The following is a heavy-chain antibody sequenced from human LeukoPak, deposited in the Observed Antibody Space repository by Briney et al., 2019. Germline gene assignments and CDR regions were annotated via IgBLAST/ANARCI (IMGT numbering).Heavy chain of an antibody. CDR2: IYYSGST. CDR1: GGSVSSGSYY. J-gene: IGHJ6*04. V-gene: IGHV4-61*01. D-gene: IGHD6-19*01. CDR3: ARDRGGLVYYYYGMDV. Sequence: SETLSLTCTVSGGSVSSGSYYWSWIRQPPGKGLEWIGYIYYSGSTNYNPSLKSRVTISVDTSKNQFSLKLSSVTAADTAVYYCARDRGGLVYYYYGMDVWGKGTTVTVSS.